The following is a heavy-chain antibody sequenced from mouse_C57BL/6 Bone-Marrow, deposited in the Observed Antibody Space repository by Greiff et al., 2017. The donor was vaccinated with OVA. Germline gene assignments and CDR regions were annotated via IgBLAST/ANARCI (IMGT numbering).Heavy chain of an antibody. D-gene: IGHD1-1*01. V-gene: IGHV1-55*01. CDR2: IYPGSGSP. CDR3: ARRYYGSSWYFDV. J-gene: IGHJ1*03. CDR1: GYTFTSYW. Sequence: QVQLQQPGAELVKPGASVKLSCKASGYTFTSYWITWVKQRPGQGLEWIGVIYPGSGSPNYNEQFTSKATLTVDTSSSTAYMQRSSLTSEYSAVYYCARRYYGSSWYFDVWGTGTTVTVSS.